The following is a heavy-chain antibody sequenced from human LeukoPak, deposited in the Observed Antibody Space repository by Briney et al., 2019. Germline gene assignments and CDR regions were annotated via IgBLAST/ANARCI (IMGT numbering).Heavy chain of an antibody. CDR1: GGTFSTFG. J-gene: IGHJ3*02. CDR3: ARDLHRGGYQGGAFDI. Sequence: SAKVSCKASGGTFSTFGISWVRQAPGQGLEWMGGIIPIFVTSSYAQKFQGRVTITADESTSTVYMDLSSLTSDDTAVYYCARDLHRGGYQGGAFDIWGQGTMVIVSA. V-gene: IGHV1-69*13. D-gene: IGHD5-12*01. CDR2: IIPIFVTS.